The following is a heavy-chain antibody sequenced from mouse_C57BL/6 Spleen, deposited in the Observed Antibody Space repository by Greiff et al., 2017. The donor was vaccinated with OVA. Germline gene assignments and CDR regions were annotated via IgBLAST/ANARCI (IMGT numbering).Heavy chain of an antibody. CDR2: INYDGSST. V-gene: IGHV5-16*01. CDR1: GFTFSDYY. J-gene: IGHJ1*03. D-gene: IGHD1-1*01. CDR3: ARALRYWYFDV. Sequence: VQLKESEGGLVQPGSSMKLSCTASGFTFSDYYMAWVRQVPEKGLEWVANINYDGSSTYYLDSLKSRFIISRDNAKNILYLQMSSLKSEDTATYYCARALRYWYFDVWGTGTTVTVSS.